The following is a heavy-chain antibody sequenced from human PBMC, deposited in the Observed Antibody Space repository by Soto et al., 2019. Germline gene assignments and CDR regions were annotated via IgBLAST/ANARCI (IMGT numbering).Heavy chain of an antibody. D-gene: IGHD3-10*01. CDR3: ATGPPMVRGVIIRPYYFDY. CDR1: GYTFTSYE. Sequence: ASVKVSCKASGYTFTSYEINWARQATGQGLDWMGWMNPKSGNTSYAQKFQGRVTMTKNTSTNTAYMELSSLRSEDTAVYYCATGPPMVRGVIIRPYYFDYWGQGTLVTVSS. CDR2: MNPKSGNT. J-gene: IGHJ4*02. V-gene: IGHV1-8*02.